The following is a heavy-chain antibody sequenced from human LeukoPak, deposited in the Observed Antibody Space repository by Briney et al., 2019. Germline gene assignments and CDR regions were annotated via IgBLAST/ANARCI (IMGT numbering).Heavy chain of an antibody. D-gene: IGHD6-13*01. Sequence: PGGSLRLSCATSGFTFSSYAMSWVRQAPGKGLEWVPAISGSGGSTYYADSVKGRFTISRDNSKNTLYLQMNSLRAEDTAVYYCARDYSSSWPFDYWGQGTLVTVSS. V-gene: IGHV3-23*01. CDR2: ISGSGGST. CDR3: ARDYSSSWPFDY. CDR1: GFTFSSYA. J-gene: IGHJ4*02.